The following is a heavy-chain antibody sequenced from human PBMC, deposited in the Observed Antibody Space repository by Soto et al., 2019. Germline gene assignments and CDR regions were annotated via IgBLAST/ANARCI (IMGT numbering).Heavy chain of an antibody. CDR3: ARVRNSRIGFFDY. D-gene: IGHD1-1*01. V-gene: IGHV1-69*13. J-gene: IGHJ4*02. CDR1: GGTFSSYA. Sequence: ASVKVSCKASGGTFSSYAISWVRQAPGQGLEWMGGIIPIFGTANYAQKFQGRVTITADESTSTAYMELSSLRSEDTAVYYCARVRNSRIGFFDYWGQGTLVTVSS. CDR2: IIPIFGTA.